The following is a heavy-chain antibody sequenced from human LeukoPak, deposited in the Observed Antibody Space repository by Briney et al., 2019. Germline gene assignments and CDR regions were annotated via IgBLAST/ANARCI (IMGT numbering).Heavy chain of an antibody. CDR3: ASDTTGTTWTLRAAFDI. CDR1: GFSFSTYG. V-gene: IGHV3-30*19. J-gene: IGHJ3*02. Sequence: GGSLRLSCAASGFSFSTYGMHWVRQAPGKGLEWVAFVQYGGTNKYYADSVKGRFTISRDDSKNTLYLQMNSLRAEDTAVYYCASDTTGTTWTLRAAFDIWGQETMVTVSS. D-gene: IGHD1-1*01. CDR2: VQYGGTNK.